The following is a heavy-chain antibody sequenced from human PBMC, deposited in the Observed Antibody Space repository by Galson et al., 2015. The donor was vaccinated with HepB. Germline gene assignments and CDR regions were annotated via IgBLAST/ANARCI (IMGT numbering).Heavy chain of an antibody. CDR2: INPVDSDT. CDR3: AGERGNPLET. D-gene: IGHD1-1*01. Sequence: QSGAEVKKPGESLKISCKASEDMFTTYWIAWVRQRPGKGLEWMGIINPVDSDTRYSQSFQGQVTISVDKSTTTAHLQWNSLKASDTAFYYWAGERGNPLETWGQGTIVTVAS. CDR1: EDMFTTYW. V-gene: IGHV5-51*03. J-gene: IGHJ3*01.